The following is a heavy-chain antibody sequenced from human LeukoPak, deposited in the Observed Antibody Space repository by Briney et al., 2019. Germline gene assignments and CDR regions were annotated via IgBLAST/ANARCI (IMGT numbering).Heavy chain of an antibody. J-gene: IGHJ4*02. CDR1: GFTFSNFA. Sequence: GGSLRLSCAASGFTFSNFAMSWVRQAPGKGLGWVSTISFSGNHTYYADSVKGRLSISRDNSRNALHLEMSSLRDDDTAVYYCVKKGFRGFCSASSCDNDYWGQGTLVTVSS. CDR3: VKKGFRGFCSASSCDNDY. D-gene: IGHD2-15*01. CDR2: ISFSGNHT. V-gene: IGHV3-23*01.